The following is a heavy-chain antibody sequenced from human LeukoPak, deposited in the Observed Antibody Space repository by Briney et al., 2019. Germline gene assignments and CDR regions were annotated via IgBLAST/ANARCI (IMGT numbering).Heavy chain of an antibody. CDR1: GGSISSYY. J-gene: IGHJ3*02. V-gene: IGHV4-4*07. CDR2: IYTSGST. CDR3: AREGETSYSDSSGPDDAFDI. D-gene: IGHD3-22*01. Sequence: PSETLSLTCTVSGGSISSYYWSWIRQPAGKGLEWIGRIYTSGSTNYNPSLKSRVTMSVDTSKNQFSLKLSSVAAADTAVYYCAREGETSYSDSSGPDDAFDIWGQGTMVTVSS.